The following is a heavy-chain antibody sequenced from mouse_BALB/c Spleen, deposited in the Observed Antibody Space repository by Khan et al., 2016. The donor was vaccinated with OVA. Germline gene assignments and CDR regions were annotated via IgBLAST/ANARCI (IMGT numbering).Heavy chain of an antibody. V-gene: IGHV1-20*02. CDR1: GYSFTGYF. D-gene: IGHD1-1*01. CDR3: ARIYGSDFDY. J-gene: IGHJ2*01. CDR2: INPHIGET. Sequence: IQLVQSGPELVKPGASVKISCKASGYSFTGYFMNWVMQSHGKSLEWIGRINPHIGETFYNQKFKGKATLTVDESSSTAHMELRSLASEDSAVYYCARIYGSDFDYWGKGTTLTVSS.